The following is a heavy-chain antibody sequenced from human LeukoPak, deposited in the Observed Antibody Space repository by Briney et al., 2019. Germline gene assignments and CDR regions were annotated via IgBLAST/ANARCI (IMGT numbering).Heavy chain of an antibody. CDR3: ALTQRRGYCSSTSCYAGRRGAFDI. D-gene: IGHD2-2*01. J-gene: IGHJ3*02. V-gene: IGHV4-34*01. CDR2: INHSGST. Sequence: SETLSLTCAVYGGSFSGYYWSWIRQPPGKGLEWIGEINHSGSTNYNPSLKSRVTISVDTSKNQFSLKLSSVTAADTAVYYCALTQRRGYCSSTSCYAGRRGAFDIWGQGTMVTVSS. CDR1: GGSFSGYY.